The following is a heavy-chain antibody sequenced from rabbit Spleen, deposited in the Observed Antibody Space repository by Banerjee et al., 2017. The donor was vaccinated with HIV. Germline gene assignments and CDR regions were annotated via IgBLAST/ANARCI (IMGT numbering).Heavy chain of an antibody. CDR2: IYSIGEGNT. CDR3: ARDTSSSFSSYGMDL. Sequence: QLKETGGGLVQPGGSLTLSCKASGFDVITDYMTWVRQAPGKGLEWIGCIYSIGEGNTDYASWVNGRFTISSDNAQNTVDLQMSGLTAADTATYFCARDTSSSFSSYGMDLWGQGTLVTVS. V-gene: IGHV1S7*01. D-gene: IGHD1-1*01. J-gene: IGHJ6*01. CDR1: GFDVITDY.